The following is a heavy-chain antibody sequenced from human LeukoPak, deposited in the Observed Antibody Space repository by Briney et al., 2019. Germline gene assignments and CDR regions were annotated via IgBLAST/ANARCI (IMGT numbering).Heavy chain of an antibody. V-gene: IGHV3-23*01. D-gene: IGHD4-17*01. CDR2: ISGSGGST. J-gene: IGHJ4*02. CDR3: AKDLTTVTTGDY. Sequence: GGSLRLSCAASGFTCSNFAMSWVRQAPGKRLEWVSSISGSGGSTYYADSVKGRFTISRDNSKNTLYLHMNSLRAEDTAVYYCAKDLTTVTTGDYWGQGTLVTVSS. CDR1: GFTCSNFA.